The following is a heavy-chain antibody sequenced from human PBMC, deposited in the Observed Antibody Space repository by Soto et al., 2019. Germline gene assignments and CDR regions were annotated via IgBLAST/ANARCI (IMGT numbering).Heavy chain of an antibody. D-gene: IGHD2-2*01. V-gene: IGHV4-31*03. J-gene: IGHJ6*02. Sequence: SETLSLTCTVSGGSISSGGYYWSWIRQHPGKGLEWIGYIYYSGSTYYNPSLKSRVTISVDTSKNQFSLKLSSVTAADTAVYYCARDRYCSSTSCYFLGGAIRHGHYYYYGMEVWGQGTTVTVSS. CDR2: IYYSGST. CDR1: GGSISSGGYY. CDR3: ARDRYCSSTSCYFLGGAIRHGHYYYYGMEV.